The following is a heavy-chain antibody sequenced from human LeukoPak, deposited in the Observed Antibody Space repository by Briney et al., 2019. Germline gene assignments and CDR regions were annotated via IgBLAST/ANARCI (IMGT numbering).Heavy chain of an antibody. J-gene: IGHJ3*02. Sequence: PGGSLRLSRAASGFTFSSYGMHWVRQAPGKGLEWVAVISYDGSNKYYADSVKGRFTISRDNSKNTLYLQMNSLRAEDTAVYYCAKDGGSDPDSFDIWGQGTMVTVSS. CDR1: GFTFSSYG. CDR2: ISYDGSNK. V-gene: IGHV3-30*18. D-gene: IGHD2-15*01. CDR3: AKDGGSDPDSFDI.